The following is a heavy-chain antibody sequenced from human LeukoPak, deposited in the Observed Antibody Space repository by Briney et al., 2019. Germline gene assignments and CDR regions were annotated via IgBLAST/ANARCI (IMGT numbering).Heavy chain of an antibody. Sequence: SETLSLTCTVSGGSISSYYWSWIRQPPGKGLEWIGYIYYSGSTNYNPSLKSRVTISVDTSKNQFSLKLSSVTAADTAVYYCARVTIHYYNLYYYMDVWGKGTTVTVSS. J-gene: IGHJ6*03. V-gene: IGHV4-59*01. D-gene: IGHD3-10*01. CDR2: IYYSGST. CDR1: GGSISSYY. CDR3: ARVTIHYYNLYYYMDV.